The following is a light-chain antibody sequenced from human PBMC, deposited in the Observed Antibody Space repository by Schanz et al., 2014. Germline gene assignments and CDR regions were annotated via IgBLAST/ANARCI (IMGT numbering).Light chain of an antibody. Sequence: QSALTQPASVSGSPGQSITISCTGTSSDIGSYNYVSWYQQYPGEAPKLIIYDVTYRPSGVSHRFSGSKSGNTASLTISGLLAEDEADYYCSSYAGTYTWVFGGGTKLTVL. CDR3: SSYAGTYTWV. CDR1: SSDIGSYNY. V-gene: IGLV2-14*01. J-gene: IGLJ3*02. CDR2: DVT.